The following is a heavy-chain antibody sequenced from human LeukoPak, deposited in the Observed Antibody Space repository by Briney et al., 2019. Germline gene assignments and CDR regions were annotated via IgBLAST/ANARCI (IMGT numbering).Heavy chain of an antibody. D-gene: IGHD6-19*01. CDR3: ARDLQYSSGWVRGGLYAFDI. CDR1: GDSVSSNSAA. Sequence: SQTLSLTCAISGDSVSSNSAAWNWIRQSPSRGLEWLGRTYYRSKWYNDYAVSVKSRITINPDTSKNQFSLQLNSVTPEDTAVYYCARDLQYSSGWVRGGLYAFDIWGQGTMVTVSS. J-gene: IGHJ3*02. CDR2: TYYRSKWYN. V-gene: IGHV6-1*01.